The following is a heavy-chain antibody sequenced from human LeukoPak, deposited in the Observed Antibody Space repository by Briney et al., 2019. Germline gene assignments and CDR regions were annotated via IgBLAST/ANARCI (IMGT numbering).Heavy chain of an antibody. D-gene: IGHD3-10*01. Sequence: PGGSLRLSCAASGFTFSGSAMHWVRQASGKGLEWVGRIRSKANSYATAYAASVKGRFTISRDDSKNTAYLQMNSLKTEDTAVYYCTRTPNYYYGSGSDLGYWGQGTLVTVSS. CDR3: TRTPNYYYGSGSDLGY. CDR2: IRSKANSYAT. V-gene: IGHV3-73*01. J-gene: IGHJ4*02. CDR1: GFTFSGSA.